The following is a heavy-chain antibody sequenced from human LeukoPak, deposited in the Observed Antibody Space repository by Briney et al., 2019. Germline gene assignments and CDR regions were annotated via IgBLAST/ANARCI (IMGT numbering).Heavy chain of an antibody. J-gene: IGHJ4*02. V-gene: IGHV3-21*01. CDR2: ISSSSSYV. Sequence: GGSLRLSCAASGFTFDTYSMNWVRQAPGKGLEWVSSISSSSSYVYYADSLKGRFTISRDDANKSLYLQMNSLRAEDTAVYYCAKIVFWGQGTLVTVSS. CDR3: AKIVF. CDR1: GFTFDTYS. D-gene: IGHD3-10*01.